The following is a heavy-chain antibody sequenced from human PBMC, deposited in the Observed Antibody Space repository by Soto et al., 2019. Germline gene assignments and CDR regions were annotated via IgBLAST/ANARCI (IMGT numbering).Heavy chain of an antibody. V-gene: IGHV1-46*01. CDR3: ARVPEGYSYVPYYFDY. CDR2: INPSGGST. J-gene: IGHJ4*02. D-gene: IGHD5-18*01. Sequence: ASVKVSCKASGYTFTSYYMHWVRQAPGQGLEWMGIINPSGGSTSYAQKFQGRVTMTRDTSTSTVYMELSSLRSEDTAVYYCARVPEGYSYVPYYFDYWGQGTLVTVS. CDR1: GYTFTSYY.